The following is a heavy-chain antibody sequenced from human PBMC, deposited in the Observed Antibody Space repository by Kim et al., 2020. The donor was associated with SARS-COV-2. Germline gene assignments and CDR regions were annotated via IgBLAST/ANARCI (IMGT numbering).Heavy chain of an antibody. D-gene: IGHD3-10*01. CDR3: ARRLGSSNWFDP. J-gene: IGHJ5*02. Sequence: SETLSLTCTVSGGSISSSSYYWGWIRQPPGKGLEWIGSIYYSGSTYNNPSLKSRVTISVDTSKNQFSLKLSSVTAADTAVYYCARRLGSSNWFDPWGQGTLVTVSS. CDR1: GGSISSSSYY. CDR2: IYYSGST. V-gene: IGHV4-39*01.